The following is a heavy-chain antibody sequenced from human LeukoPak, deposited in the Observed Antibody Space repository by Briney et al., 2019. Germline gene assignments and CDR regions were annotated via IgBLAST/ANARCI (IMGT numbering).Heavy chain of an antibody. CDR2: IANDEGNI. V-gene: IGHV3-30*04. D-gene: IGHD5-24*01. Sequence: GGALRLSCAASGVTFTNFVTHWVCEAPRTGRGWGWGIANDEGNIYYADSVKGLLTIFRDNSNSMVYLQMTSLRLEATDVYYCARPSSPGEGYNPSEYWGQRSLVIVSS. J-gene: IGHJ4*02. CDR1: GVTFTNFV. CDR3: ARPSSPGEGYNPSEY.